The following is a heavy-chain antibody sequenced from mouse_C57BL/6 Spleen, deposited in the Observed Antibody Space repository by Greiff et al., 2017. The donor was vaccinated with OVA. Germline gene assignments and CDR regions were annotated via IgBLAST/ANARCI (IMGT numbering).Heavy chain of an antibody. J-gene: IGHJ2*01. V-gene: IGHV14-2*01. CDR3: ARDGSSYGELGRGFDY. CDR2: IDPEDGET. D-gene: IGHD1-1*01. CDR1: GFNIKDYY. Sequence: VTLKVSGAELVKPGASVKLSCTASGFNIKDYYMHWVKQRTEQGLEWIGRIDPEDGETKYAPKFQGKATITADTSSNTAYLQLSSLTSEDTAVYYCARDGSSYGELGRGFDYWGQGTTLTVSS.